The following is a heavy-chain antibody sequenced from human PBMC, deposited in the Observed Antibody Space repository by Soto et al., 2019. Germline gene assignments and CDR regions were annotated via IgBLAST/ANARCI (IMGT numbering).Heavy chain of an antibody. V-gene: IGHV3-23*01. D-gene: IGHD7-27*01. CDR3: ANAVPFNNWGSQNEMDY. CDR2: ISGSGGST. Sequence: GGSLRLSCAASGFTFSSYAMSWVRQAPGKGLEWVSAISGSGGSTYYADSVKGRFTISRDNSKNTLYLQMNSLRAEDTAVYYCANAVPFNNWGSQNEMDYWGQGTLVTVSS. CDR1: GFTFSSYA. J-gene: IGHJ4*02.